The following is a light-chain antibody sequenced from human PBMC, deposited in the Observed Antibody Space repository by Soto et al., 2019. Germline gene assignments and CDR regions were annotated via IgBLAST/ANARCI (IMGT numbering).Light chain of an antibody. J-gene: IGKJ2*01. CDR3: QQYGNSPPYT. V-gene: IGKV3-20*01. CDR1: QSVSSSY. Sequence: EIVLTQSPGTLSLSPGERATLSCRASQSVSSSYLAWYQQKPGQAPRLLIYGASSRATGIPNRCSGSGSGTDFTLTISRLEPEDCAVHYCQQYGNSPPYTFGQGTKLEIK. CDR2: GAS.